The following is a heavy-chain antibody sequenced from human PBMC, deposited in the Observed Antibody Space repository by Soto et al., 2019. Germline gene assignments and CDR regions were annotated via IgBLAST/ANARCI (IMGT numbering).Heavy chain of an antibody. J-gene: IGHJ6*02. CDR1: GGSVNNANYF. Sequence: QVRLEESGPGLVKPSETLSLICSVSGGSVNNANYFWHWIRHHPENGLEWIGYIYYSGSNRYNPSFKTRASLSINTSKNQVSRRRNSVTVADTAVYFCARDADYGGSRGGMDVWGRGTKVTVSS. CDR3: ARDADYGGSRGGMDV. CDR2: IYYSGSN. V-gene: IGHV4-31*03. D-gene: IGHD4-17*01.